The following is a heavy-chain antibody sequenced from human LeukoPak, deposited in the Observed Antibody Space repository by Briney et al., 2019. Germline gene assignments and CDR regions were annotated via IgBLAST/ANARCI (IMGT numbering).Heavy chain of an antibody. D-gene: IGHD3-10*01. Sequence: PSETLSLTCTVSGGSISSYYWSWIRQPPGKGLEWIGYIYYSGSTNYNPSLKSRVTISVDTSKNQFSLKLSSVTAADTAVYYCTRDRDPGYFDYWGQGTLVTVSS. CDR3: TRDRDPGYFDY. CDR2: IYYSGST. CDR1: GGSISSYY. V-gene: IGHV4-59*01. J-gene: IGHJ4*02.